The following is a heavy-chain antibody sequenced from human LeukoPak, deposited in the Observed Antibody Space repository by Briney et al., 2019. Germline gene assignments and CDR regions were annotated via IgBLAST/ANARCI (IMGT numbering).Heavy chain of an antibody. D-gene: IGHD6-19*01. CDR3: TYSSGWSYYFDY. J-gene: IGHJ4*02. CDR2: IYYSGTT. V-gene: IGHV4-39*01. Sequence: SETLSLTCTVSGASISSSNYYWGWIRQPPGKGLEWIGSIYYSGTTYYNPSLKSRVTISVDTSKNQFSLKLSSVTAADTALYCCTYSSGWSYYFDYWGRGTLVSVSS. CDR1: GASISSSNYY.